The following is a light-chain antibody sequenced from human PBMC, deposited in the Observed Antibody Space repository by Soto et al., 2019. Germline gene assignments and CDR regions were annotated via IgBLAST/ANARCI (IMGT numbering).Light chain of an antibody. J-gene: IGKJ3*01. CDR1: QDIITW. V-gene: IGKV1-12*01. CDR3: QQSDSFPFT. CDR2: SAS. Sequence: DIQMTQSPSYVSASEGDRVTITCRASQDIITWLAWFQQTPGKAPRLLIYSASTLQRGVPSRFSGSGSGPEVTLTISRLQPEDVATYFCQQSDSFPFTFGPGTKVDV.